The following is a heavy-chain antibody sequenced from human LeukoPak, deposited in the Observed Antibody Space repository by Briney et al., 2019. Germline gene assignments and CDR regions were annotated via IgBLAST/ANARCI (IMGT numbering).Heavy chain of an antibody. D-gene: IGHD4-17*01. J-gene: IGHJ4*02. V-gene: IGHV1-69*05. Sequence: EASVKVSCKAFGGTFSSYAISWVRQAPGQGLEWMGRIIPIFGTANYAQKFQGRVTITTDESTSTAYMELSSLRSEDTAVYYCARDSDYASDYWGQGTLVTVSS. CDR3: ARDSDYASDY. CDR2: IIPIFGTA. CDR1: GGTFSSYA.